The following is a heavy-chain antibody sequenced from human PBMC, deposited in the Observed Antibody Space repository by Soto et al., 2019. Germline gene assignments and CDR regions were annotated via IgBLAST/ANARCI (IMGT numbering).Heavy chain of an antibody. V-gene: IGHV1-69*06. J-gene: IGHJ4*02. Sequence: SVKVSCKASGGTFSSYAISWVRQAPGQGLEWMGGIIPIFGTANYAQKFQGRVTITADKSTSTAYMELSSLRYEDTAVYYCAKSPKVISTSFDYWGQGSLVTVSS. CDR2: IIPIFGTA. CDR1: GGTFSSYA. D-gene: IGHD3-22*01. CDR3: AKSPKVISTSFDY.